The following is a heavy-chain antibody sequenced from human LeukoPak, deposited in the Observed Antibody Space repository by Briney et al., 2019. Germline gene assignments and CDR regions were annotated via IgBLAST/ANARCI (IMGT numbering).Heavy chain of an antibody. V-gene: IGHV1-46*01. CDR1: GYSFTNYY. CDR2: INPSGGSSGGST. D-gene: IGHD5-18*01. CDR3: VRGGYIYGSFDN. J-gene: IGHJ4*02. Sequence: ASVKVSCKASGYSFTNYYLHWVRQAPGQGLEYMGIINPSGGSSGGSTTYAQKFQGRVTMTRDTSTSTVYMELSNLRSEDTAVYYCVRGGYIYGSFDNWGQGTLVTVSS.